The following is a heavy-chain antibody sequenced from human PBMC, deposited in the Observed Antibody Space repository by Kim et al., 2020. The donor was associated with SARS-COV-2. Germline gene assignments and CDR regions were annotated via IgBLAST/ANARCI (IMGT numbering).Heavy chain of an antibody. CDR3: SKGDSPEGSLSGTY. J-gene: IGHJ4*02. V-gene: IGHV3-23*01. CDR1: GFTFSNYA. Sequence: GGSLRLSCAASGFTFSNYAMTWVRQPPGKGLEWVSAISGSGGTTYYADSVKGRFTISRDNSKNTLYLQMNSLRAEDTAVYYCSKGDSPEGSLSGTYWGQGTLVTVSS. D-gene: IGHD1-26*01. CDR2: ISGSGGTT.